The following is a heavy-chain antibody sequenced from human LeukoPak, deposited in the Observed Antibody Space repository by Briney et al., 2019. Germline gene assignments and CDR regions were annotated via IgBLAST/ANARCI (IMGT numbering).Heavy chain of an antibody. CDR3: ARDYYDSSGYGSFDY. CDR1: GYTFTAYY. V-gene: IGHV1-2*02. Sequence: ASVKVSCKASGYTFTAYYMHWVRQAPGQGLESMGWINPNSGGTNDGQKFQGGVTMTRDTSISTAYMELSRLRCDDTAVFYCARDYYDSSGYGSFDYWGQGTLVTVSS. CDR2: INPNSGGT. J-gene: IGHJ4*02. D-gene: IGHD3-22*01.